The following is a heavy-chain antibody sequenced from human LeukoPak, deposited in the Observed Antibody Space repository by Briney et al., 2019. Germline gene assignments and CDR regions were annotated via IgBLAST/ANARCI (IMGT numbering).Heavy chain of an antibody. J-gene: IGHJ5*02. CDR3: ARGGVNWFDP. D-gene: IGHD2-8*01. CDR2: IYYSGST. V-gene: IGHV4-59*08. Sequence: PSETLSLTCTVSVGSISTSYWSWIRQPPGKGLEWIGYIYYSGSTNYNPSLKSRVTISLDTSKNHFSLNQFSLRLTSVTAADTAVYYCARGGVNWFDPWGQGTLVTVSS. CDR1: VGSISTSY.